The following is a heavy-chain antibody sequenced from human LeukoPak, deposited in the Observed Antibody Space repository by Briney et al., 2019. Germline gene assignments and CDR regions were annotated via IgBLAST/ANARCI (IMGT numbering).Heavy chain of an antibody. J-gene: IGHJ4*02. Sequence: PGGSLRLPCAASGFTFSNYAMSWVRQASGKGLEWVSVISNNGGSTHYADSVKGRFTISRDNSKNMLYLQMNSLRAEDTAIYYCVLAEYWGQGTLVTVSS. CDR3: VLAEY. V-gene: IGHV3-23*01. CDR2: ISNNGGST. D-gene: IGHD3-3*02. CDR1: GFTFSNYA.